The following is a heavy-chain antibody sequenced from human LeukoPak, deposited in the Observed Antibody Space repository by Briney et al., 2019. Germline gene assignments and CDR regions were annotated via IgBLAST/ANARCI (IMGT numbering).Heavy chain of an antibody. CDR1: GGTFSSYA. CDR3: ARARSGYSYGYNLDP. D-gene: IGHD5-18*01. CDR2: IIPIVGTA. V-gene: IGHV1-69*13. J-gene: IGHJ5*02. Sequence: SVKVSCKASGGTFSSYAISWVRQAPGQGLEWMGGIIPIVGTANYAQKFQGRVTITADESTSTAYMELSSLRSEDTAVYYCARARSGYSYGYNLDPWGQGTLVTVSS.